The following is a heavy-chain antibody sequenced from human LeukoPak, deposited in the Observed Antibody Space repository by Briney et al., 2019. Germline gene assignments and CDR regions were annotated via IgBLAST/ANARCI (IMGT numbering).Heavy chain of an antibody. CDR2: IYYSGST. V-gene: IGHV4-59*01. CDR3: ARGRSGYSKWGVWYFDY. Sequence: PSETLSLTCTVSGGSISSYYWSWIRQPPGKGLEWIGYIYYSGSTNYNPSLKSRVTISVDTSKNQFSLKLSSVTAADTAVYYCARGRSGYSKWGVWYFDYWGQGTLVTVSS. J-gene: IGHJ4*02. D-gene: IGHD5-18*01. CDR1: GGSISSYY.